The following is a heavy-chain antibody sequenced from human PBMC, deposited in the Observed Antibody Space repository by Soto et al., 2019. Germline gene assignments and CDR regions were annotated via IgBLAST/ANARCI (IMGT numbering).Heavy chain of an antibody. J-gene: IGHJ6*02. V-gene: IGHV1-8*01. D-gene: IGHD3-10*01. Sequence: QVQLVQSGADMKKPGASVKVSCKASGYTFTTYEINWVRQVPGQGLEWMGWMSPSSGNTGYVDQFRGRVTMTSDTSMTTAYMEVRSLTSEDTAVYYCARVGRQLFGDHGLEVWGQGTTVIVSS. CDR1: GYTFTTYE. CDR2: MSPSSGNT. CDR3: ARVGRQLFGDHGLEV.